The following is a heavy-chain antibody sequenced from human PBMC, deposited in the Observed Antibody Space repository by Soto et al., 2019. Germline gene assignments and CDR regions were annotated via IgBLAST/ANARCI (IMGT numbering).Heavy chain of an antibody. CDR3: ARDRGEYTSSWFWYFSH. D-gene: IGHD6-13*01. V-gene: IGHV4-4*07. J-gene: IGHJ2*01. Sequence: TSETLSLTCSVSGASISSFNWNWVRQPAGKGPEWVGRLNIAGTINYNPSLKSRITMSMDTSKNQISLHLRSVTAADTAIYYRARDRGEYTSSWFWYFSHWGHGTLVTVSS. CDR2: LNIAGTI. CDR1: GASISSFN.